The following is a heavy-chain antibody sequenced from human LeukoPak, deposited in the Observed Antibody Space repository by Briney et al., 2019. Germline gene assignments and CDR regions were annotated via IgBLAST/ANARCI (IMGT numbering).Heavy chain of an antibody. CDR2: IWYDGSNK. J-gene: IGHJ4*02. V-gene: IGHV3-33*01. CDR3: AREGGGVLDY. Sequence: GGSLRLSCAAAGFTFSIYGMHWVRQAPGKMLEWVAVIWYDGSNKYYADSVKGRFTISRDNSKNALDLQMNGLRAEDTAGYYWAREGGGVLDYWGQGTLVTVSS. CDR1: GFTFSIYG. D-gene: IGHD3-16*01.